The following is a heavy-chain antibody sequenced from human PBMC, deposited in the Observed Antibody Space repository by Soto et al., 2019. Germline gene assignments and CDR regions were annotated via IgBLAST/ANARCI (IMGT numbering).Heavy chain of an antibody. CDR3: ARDGRKQMFLSPLAH. CDR2: IIPFFGTA. Sequence: SGPEVKKPGSSVKVSCKASGDSVRMDGFSWVRQAPVQGLEWMGGIIPFFGTANYAQKFQDRVTITADESTNTVYLELSNLRHEYTAIYFWARDGRKQMFLSPLAHWGQGGVVTVS. CDR1: GDSVRMDG. J-gene: IGHJ4*02. D-gene: IGHD2-15*01. V-gene: IGHV1-69*01.